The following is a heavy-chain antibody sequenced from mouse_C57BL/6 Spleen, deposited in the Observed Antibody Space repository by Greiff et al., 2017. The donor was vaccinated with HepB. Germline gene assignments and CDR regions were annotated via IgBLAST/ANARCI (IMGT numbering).Heavy chain of an antibody. V-gene: IGHV5-4*01. Sequence: EVMLVESGGGLVKPGGSLKLSCAASGFTFSSYAMSWVRQTPEKRLEWVATISDGGSYTYYPDNVKGRFTISRDNAKNNLYLQMSHLKSEDTAMYYCAGDPNLNYYGSDYFDYWGQGTTLTVSS. CDR1: GFTFSSYA. D-gene: IGHD1-1*01. J-gene: IGHJ2*01. CDR2: ISDGGSYT. CDR3: AGDPNLNYYGSDYFDY.